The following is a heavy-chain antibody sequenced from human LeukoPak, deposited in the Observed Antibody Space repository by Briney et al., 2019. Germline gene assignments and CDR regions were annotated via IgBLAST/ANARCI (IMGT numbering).Heavy chain of an antibody. CDR1: GGSISSYY. CDR3: ARVLRYSSSWILSEAYYFDY. CDR2: IYYSGST. D-gene: IGHD6-13*01. V-gene: IGHV4-59*01. Sequence: SETLSLTCTVSGGSISSYYWSWIRQPPGKGLEWIGYIYYSGSTNYNPSLKSRVTISVDTSKNQFSLKLSSVTAADTAVYYCARVLRYSSSWILSEAYYFDYWGQGTLVTVSS. J-gene: IGHJ4*02.